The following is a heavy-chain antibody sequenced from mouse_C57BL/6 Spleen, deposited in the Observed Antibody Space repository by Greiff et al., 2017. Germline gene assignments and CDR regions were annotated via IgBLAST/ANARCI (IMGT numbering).Heavy chain of an antibody. CDR3: ARDEVQKNFVGRSWAMDY. CDR2: FYPGSGSI. V-gene: IGHV1-62-2*01. Sequence: QVQLQQSGAELVKPGASVKLSCKASGFTFTEYTIHWVKQRPGQGLEWIGWFYPGSGSIKYNEKIKDKATLTADKSSITVYMELSRLTSEDSAVYFGARDEVQKNFVGRSWAMDYWGQGTSVTVSS. J-gene: IGHJ4*01. CDR1: GFTFTEYT. D-gene: IGHD3-1*01.